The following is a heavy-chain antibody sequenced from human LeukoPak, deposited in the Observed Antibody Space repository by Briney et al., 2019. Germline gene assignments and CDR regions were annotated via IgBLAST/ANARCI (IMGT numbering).Heavy chain of an antibody. D-gene: IGHD3-22*01. CDR2: ISYDGSNK. J-gene: IGHJ4*02. V-gene: IGHV3-30-3*01. CDR3: AREGAPYDSRFEGPGSPQANHYYFDY. CDR1: GFTFSSCA. Sequence: GGSLRLSCAASGFTFSSCAMHWVRQAPGKGLEWVAVISYDGSNKYYADSVKGRFTISRDNSKNTLYLQMNSLRAEDTAVYYCAREGAPYDSRFEGPGSPQANHYYFDYWGQGTLVTVSS.